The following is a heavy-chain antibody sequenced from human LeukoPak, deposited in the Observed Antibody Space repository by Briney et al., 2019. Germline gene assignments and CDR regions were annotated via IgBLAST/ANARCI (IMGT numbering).Heavy chain of an antibody. Sequence: GASVKVSCKASGYTFTSYGISWVRQAPGQGLEWMGWVSAYNGNTNYAQKLQGRVTMTTATSTSTAYMELWSLRADDTGVYYCARVDVVVPAAIGNWFDPWGQGTLVTVSS. V-gene: IGHV1-18*01. CDR2: VSAYNGNT. CDR1: GYTFTSYG. J-gene: IGHJ5*02. D-gene: IGHD2-2*02. CDR3: ARVDVVVPAAIGNWFDP.